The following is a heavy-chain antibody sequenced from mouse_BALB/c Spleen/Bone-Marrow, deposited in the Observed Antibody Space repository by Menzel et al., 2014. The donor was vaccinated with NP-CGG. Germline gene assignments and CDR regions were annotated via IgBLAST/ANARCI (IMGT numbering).Heavy chain of an antibody. CDR3: ARLVYYRMLAF. CDR1: GFDFSRYW. CDR2: INPESSTM. J-gene: IGHJ4*01. V-gene: IGHV4-1*02. Sequence: EVKLQESGGGLVQPGGSLKLSCAVSGFDFSRYWMSWVRQAPGKGLEWIGEINPESSTMNYTPSLKDKFIISRDNAKNTLYLQMSKVRSEDTALYYCARLVYYRMLAFCGQATSVTVSS. D-gene: IGHD1-1*01.